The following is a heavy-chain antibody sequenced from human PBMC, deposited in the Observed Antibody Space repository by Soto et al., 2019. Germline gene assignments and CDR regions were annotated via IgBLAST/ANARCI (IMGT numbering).Heavy chain of an antibody. J-gene: IGHJ5*02. CDR2: ISGDDGHT. D-gene: IGHD2-8*01. V-gene: IGHV1-18*01. Sequence: QVQLVQSGAEVEKPGASVKVSCKASGYTFTKYGISWVRQAPGQGLEWMGWISGDDGHTNYGQKFQGRVTMTRDTSTSTVYMELRSLRSDDTALYYCARDWNCTNSRCQNCFDPWGQGTLVIASS. CDR3: ARDWNCTNSRCQNCFDP. CDR1: GYTFTKYG.